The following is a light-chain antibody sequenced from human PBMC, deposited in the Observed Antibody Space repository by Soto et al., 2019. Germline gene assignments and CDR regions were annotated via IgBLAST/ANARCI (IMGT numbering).Light chain of an antibody. J-gene: IGKJ1*01. CDR2: TVS. Sequence: DIVMTQTPLSLPVTPGEPASISCRSSQSLLNSDDVNTYLDWFLQKPGQSPQLLIYTVSYRASGVPDRFSGSGSVTDVTLKISRVESEDVGVYYCMQRIGFPWTCGQGTKVEIK. CDR3: MQRIGFPWT. CDR1: QSLLNSDDVNTY. V-gene: IGKV2-40*01.